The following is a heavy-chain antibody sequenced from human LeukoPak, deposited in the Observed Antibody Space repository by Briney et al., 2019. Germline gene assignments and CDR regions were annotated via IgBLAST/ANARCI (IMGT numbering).Heavy chain of an antibody. CDR3: AKVETAVAGTLRGFDY. CDR1: GFTFSSYA. D-gene: IGHD6-13*01. CDR2: IGGSGGST. J-gene: IGHJ4*02. Sequence: GGSLRLSCAASGFTFSSYAMSWVRQAPGKGLEWVSSIGGSGGSTYYADSVKGRFTISRDNSKNTLYLQMNSLRAEDTAVYYCAKVETAVAGTLRGFDYWGQGTLVTVSS. V-gene: IGHV3-23*01.